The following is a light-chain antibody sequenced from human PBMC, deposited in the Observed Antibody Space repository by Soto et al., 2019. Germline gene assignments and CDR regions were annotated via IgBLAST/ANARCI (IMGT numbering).Light chain of an antibody. CDR1: SSDVGGYNY. J-gene: IGLJ1*01. CDR2: DVN. Sequence: QSALTQPASVSGSPGQSITVSCTGTSSDVGGYNYVSWYQQHPGKAPKLMIYDVNNRPSGVSNRFSGSKSGNTASLTISGLRAEDEADYYCSSYTDSGSYVFGTGTKLTVL. CDR3: SSYTDSGSYV. V-gene: IGLV2-14*01.